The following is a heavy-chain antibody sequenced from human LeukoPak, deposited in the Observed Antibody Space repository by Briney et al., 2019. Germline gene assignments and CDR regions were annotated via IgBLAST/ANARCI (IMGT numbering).Heavy chain of an antibody. V-gene: IGHV5-51*01. CDR3: ARQSLSYYYGSGSYRHYYYYYMDV. J-gene: IGHJ6*03. CDR1: GYNFTSYW. CDR2: IYPDDSDT. Sequence: GESLKISCKASGYNFTSYWIGWVRQMPGKGLEWMGIIYPDDSDTRYSPSFQGQVTISADKSISTAYLQWSSLKASDTAMYYCARQSLSYYYGSGSYRHYYYYYMDVWGKGTTVTVSS. D-gene: IGHD3-10*01.